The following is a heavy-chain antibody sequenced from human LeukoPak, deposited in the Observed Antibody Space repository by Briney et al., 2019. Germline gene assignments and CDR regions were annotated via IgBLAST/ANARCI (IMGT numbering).Heavy chain of an antibody. J-gene: IGHJ6*04. Sequence: QPGGSLRLSCAASGFTFSSYEMSWVRQAPGKGLEWVSYISSSGSTIYYADSVKGRFTISRDNAKNSLYLQMNSLRAEDTAVYYCARGEYQLLHYYYYGMDVWGKGTTVTVSP. V-gene: IGHV3-48*03. D-gene: IGHD2-2*01. CDR1: GFTFSSYE. CDR2: ISSSGSTI. CDR3: ARGEYQLLHYYYYGMDV.